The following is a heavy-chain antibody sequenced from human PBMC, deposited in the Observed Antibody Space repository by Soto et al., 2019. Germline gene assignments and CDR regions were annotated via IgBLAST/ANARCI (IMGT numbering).Heavy chain of an antibody. CDR3: ARPILSSSRTGRPPRYYYGMDV. Sequence: PGESLKISCKASGYSFTSYWIGWVRQMPGKGVEWMGIIYPGDSDTRYSPSFQGQVTISADKSISTAYLQWSSLKASDTAMYYCARPILSSSRTGRPPRYYYGMDVWGQGTTVTVSS. CDR1: GYSFTSYW. J-gene: IGHJ6*02. V-gene: IGHV5-51*01. CDR2: IYPGDSDT. D-gene: IGHD6-13*01.